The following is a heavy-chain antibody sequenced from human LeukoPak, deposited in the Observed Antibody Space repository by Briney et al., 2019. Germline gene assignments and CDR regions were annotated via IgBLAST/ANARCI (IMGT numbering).Heavy chain of an antibody. J-gene: IGHJ3*01. CDR2: IQPADSQT. CDR3: ARRLRTGGFDF. D-gene: IGHD1-26*01. V-gene: IGHV5-51*01. CDR1: GYRFTTYW. Sequence: PGESPKISCMGSGYRFTTYWIDWVRQVPGKGLEWMGLIQPADSQTRYNPSLQGQVTLSDDKSINTAYLQWSSLRPSDTAIYYCARRLRTGGFDFWGQGTQVTVSS.